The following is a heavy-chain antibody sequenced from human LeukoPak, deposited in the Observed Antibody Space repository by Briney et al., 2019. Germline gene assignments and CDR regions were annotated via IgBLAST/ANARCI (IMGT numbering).Heavy chain of an antibody. D-gene: IGHD3-10*01. Sequence: SQTLSLTCGISGDSVSSTRAAWNWIRQSPARGLEWLGRTYYRTKWYSDYAVSMRGRITIKPDTSKNQFSLQLNSVTPEDTAVYYCVRTYQHLHRDFDSWGQGTLVTVSS. CDR3: VRTYQHLHRDFDS. CDR1: GDSVSSTRAA. CDR2: TYYRTKWYS. V-gene: IGHV6-1*01. J-gene: IGHJ4*02.